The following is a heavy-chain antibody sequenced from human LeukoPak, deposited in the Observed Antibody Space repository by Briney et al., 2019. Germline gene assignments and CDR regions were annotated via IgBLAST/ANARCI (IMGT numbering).Heavy chain of an antibody. CDR3: ARDDSSGWWGADAFDI. CDR2: INSDGSST. J-gene: IGHJ3*02. Sequence: GGSLRPSCAASGFTFSSYWMHWVRQAPGKGLVWVSRINSDGSSTSYADSVKGRFTISRDNAENTLYLQMNSLRAEDTAVYYCARDDSSGWWGADAFDIWGQGTMVTVSS. CDR1: GFTFSSYW. D-gene: IGHD6-19*01. V-gene: IGHV3-74*01.